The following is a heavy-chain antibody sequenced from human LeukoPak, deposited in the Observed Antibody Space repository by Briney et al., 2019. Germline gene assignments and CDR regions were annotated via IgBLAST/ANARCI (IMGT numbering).Heavy chain of an antibody. J-gene: IGHJ4*02. CDR3: ARAGPFSGGWDASGRVRVALKFDY. V-gene: IGHV4-34*01. D-gene: IGHD2-15*01. Sequence: SETLSVTCAVYGGSFSGYYWSWIRQPPGKGVEWIGELNHSGSTNYNPSLQSRVTISVDTSKNQFSLKLSSVTAADTAVYYWARAGPFSGGWDASGRVRVALKFDYWGQGTLVTVSS. CDR2: LNHSGST. CDR1: GGSFSGYY.